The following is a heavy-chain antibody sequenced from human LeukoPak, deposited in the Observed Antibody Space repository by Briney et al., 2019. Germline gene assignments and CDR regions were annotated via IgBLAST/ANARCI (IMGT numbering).Heavy chain of an antibody. J-gene: IGHJ3*02. CDR1: GGSISSGGYS. D-gene: IGHD3-10*01. CDR3: ARMGYYYAFDI. V-gene: IGHV4-30-2*01. CDR2: IYRSGST. Sequence: SETLSLTCAVSGGSISSGGYSWSWIRQPPGKGLEWIGYIYRSGSTYYNPSLKSRVTISVDRSKNQFSLKLSSVTAADTAVYYCARMGYYYAFDIWGQGTMVTVSS.